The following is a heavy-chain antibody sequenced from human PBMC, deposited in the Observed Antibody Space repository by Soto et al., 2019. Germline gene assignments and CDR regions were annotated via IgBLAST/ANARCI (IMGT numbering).Heavy chain of an antibody. V-gene: IGHV1-3*01. CDR3: ARGLIAAAGKTPFDP. CDR1: GYTFTSYG. CDR2: INAGNGNT. Sequence: ASLKVSCKASGYTFTSYGMHWVRQAPGQRLEWMGWINAGNGNTKYSQKFQGRVTITRDTSASTAYMELSSLRSEDTAVYYCARGLIAAAGKTPFDPWGQGTLVTVSS. D-gene: IGHD6-13*01. J-gene: IGHJ5*02.